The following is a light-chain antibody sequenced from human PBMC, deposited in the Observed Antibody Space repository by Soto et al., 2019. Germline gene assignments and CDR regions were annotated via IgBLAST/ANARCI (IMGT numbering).Light chain of an antibody. CDR3: SSYSGRTAFSV. V-gene: IGLV2-14*01. J-gene: IGLJ1*01. Sequence: QSALTQPASVSGSPGQSITISCTGTSSDVGYYNFVSWYQQHPGKAPKLIIYEVSNRPSGVSNRFSASKSGNTASLTISGLQAEDEADYHCSSYSGRTAFSVCGTGTKVTVL. CDR1: SSDVGYYNF. CDR2: EVS.